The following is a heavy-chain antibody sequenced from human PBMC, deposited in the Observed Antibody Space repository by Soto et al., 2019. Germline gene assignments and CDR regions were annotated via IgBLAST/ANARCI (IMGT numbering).Heavy chain of an antibody. Sequence: PSETLSLTCTVSGGSISSYYWGWIRQPPGKGLEWIGYIYYSGSTNYNPSLKSRVTISVDTSKNQFSLKLSSVTAADTAVYYCARLTRRITMVRGVIRYFDYWGQGTLVTVSS. CDR3: ARLTRRITMVRGVIRYFDY. D-gene: IGHD3-10*01. V-gene: IGHV4-59*01. CDR2: IYYSGST. CDR1: GGSISSYY. J-gene: IGHJ4*02.